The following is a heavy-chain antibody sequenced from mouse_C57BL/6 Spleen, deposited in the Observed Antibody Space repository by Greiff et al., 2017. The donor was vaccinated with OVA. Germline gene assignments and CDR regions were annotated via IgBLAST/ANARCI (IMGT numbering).Heavy chain of an antibody. D-gene: IGHD1-1*01. Sequence: VQLQESGPGLVAPSQRLSITCTVSGFSLTSYAISWVRQPPGKGLEWLGVIWTGGGTNYNSALKSRLSISKDNSKSQVFLKMNSLQTDDTARYYCARNEIDYGSSWGFAYWGQGTLVTVSA. CDR2: IWTGGGT. V-gene: IGHV2-9-1*01. CDR3: ARNEIDYGSSWGFAY. CDR1: GFSLTSYA. J-gene: IGHJ3*01.